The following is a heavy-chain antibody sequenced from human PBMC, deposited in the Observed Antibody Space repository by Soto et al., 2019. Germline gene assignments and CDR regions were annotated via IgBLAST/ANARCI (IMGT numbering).Heavy chain of an antibody. CDR2: INAGNGNT. V-gene: IGHV1-3*01. CDR1: GYTFTSYA. D-gene: IGHD5-12*01. J-gene: IGHJ4*02. CDR3: ARDTEMATINYFDY. Sequence: GASVKVSCKASGYTFTSYAMHWVRQAPGQRLEWMGWINAGNGNTKYSQNFQGRVTITRDTSASTAYMELSSLRSEDTAVYYCARDTEMATINYFDYWGQGTLVTVSS.